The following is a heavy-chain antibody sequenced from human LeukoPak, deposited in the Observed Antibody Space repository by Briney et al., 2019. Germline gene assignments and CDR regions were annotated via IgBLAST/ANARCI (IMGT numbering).Heavy chain of an antibody. CDR2: IYATGST. CDR1: GGSISNYY. V-gene: IGHV4-4*07. CDR3: AKSGGYGLIDY. D-gene: IGHD1-26*01. J-gene: IGHJ4*02. Sequence: SETLSLTCSVSGGSISNYYWSWIRQPAGKGLEWIGRIYATGSTNYNPSLKSRVTISIDTSKNQFSLRLSSVTAADTAMYYCAKSGGYGLIDYWGQGTLVTVSS.